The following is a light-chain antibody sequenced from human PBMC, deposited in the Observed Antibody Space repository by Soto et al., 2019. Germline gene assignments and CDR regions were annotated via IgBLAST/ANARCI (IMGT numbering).Light chain of an antibody. CDR2: EDN. CDR1: SGSIASNY. V-gene: IGLV6-57*04. CDR3: QFYDSSNHGV. J-gene: IGLJ2*01. Sequence: NFMLTQPHSVSESPGKTVTISCTRSSGSIASNYVQWYQQRPGSAPTTVIYEDNQRPSGVPDRFSGSIDSSSNSASLTISGLKTEGGADHYFQFYDSSNHGVFGGGTKPPVL.